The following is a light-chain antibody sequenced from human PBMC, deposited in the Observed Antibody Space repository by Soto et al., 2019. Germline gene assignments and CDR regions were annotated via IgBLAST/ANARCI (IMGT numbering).Light chain of an antibody. CDR2: ECS. CDR3: CSYAGSSTMV. CDR1: SSDVGGSAY. J-gene: IGLJ2*01. Sequence: QSALTQPASVSGSPGQSITISCTGTSSDVGGSAYVSWYQQFPGNVTRLLIYECSKRPSGVSNRFSGSKSGNAASLTISRLQAEDVACYYCCSYAGSSTMVFCGGTKLTV. V-gene: IGLV2-23*01.